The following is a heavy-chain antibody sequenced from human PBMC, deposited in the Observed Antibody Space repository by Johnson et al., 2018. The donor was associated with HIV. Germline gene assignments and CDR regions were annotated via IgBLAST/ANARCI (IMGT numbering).Heavy chain of an antibody. D-gene: IGHD3-22*01. J-gene: IGHJ3*02. CDR2: ISGSGGST. CDR1: GFTFSSYA. Sequence: VQLVESGGGLVQPGGSLRLSCAASGFTFSSYAMSWVRQAPGKGLEWVSAISGSGGSTYYADSVKGRFTISRDNAKNSLYLQMNSLRAEDTALYYCARAFLSHYYDSSGPVDIWGQGTMVTVSS. V-gene: IGHV3-23*04. CDR3: ARAFLSHYYDSSGPVDI.